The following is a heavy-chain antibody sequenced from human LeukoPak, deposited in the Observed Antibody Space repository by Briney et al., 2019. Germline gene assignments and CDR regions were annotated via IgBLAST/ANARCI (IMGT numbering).Heavy chain of an antibody. CDR2: ISSRSSYI. Sequence: KSGGSLRLSCAASGFTFSSYSMNWVRQAPGKGLEWVSSISSRSSYIDYADSLKGRFTISRDNSKNTLYLQMNSLRAEDTAVYYCAKDRWGATVTTYLDYWGQGTLVTVSS. D-gene: IGHD4-17*01. V-gene: IGHV3-21*01. J-gene: IGHJ4*02. CDR1: GFTFSSYS. CDR3: AKDRWGATVTTYLDY.